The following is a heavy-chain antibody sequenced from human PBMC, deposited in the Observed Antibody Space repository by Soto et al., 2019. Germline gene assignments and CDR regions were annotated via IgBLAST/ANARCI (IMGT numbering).Heavy chain of an antibody. Sequence: ETLSLTCTVSGGSISSYYWSWIRQPPGKGLEWIGYIYYSGSTNYNPSLKSRVTISVDTSKNQFSLKLSSVTAADTAVYYCARQVVTASSPIYYFDYWGQGILVTVSS. J-gene: IGHJ4*02. V-gene: IGHV4-59*08. CDR3: ARQVVTASSPIYYFDY. CDR1: GGSISSYY. CDR2: IYYSGST. D-gene: IGHD2-21*02.